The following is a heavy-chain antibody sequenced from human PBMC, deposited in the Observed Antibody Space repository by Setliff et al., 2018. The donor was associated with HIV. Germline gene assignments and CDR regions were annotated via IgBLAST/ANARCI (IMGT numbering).Heavy chain of an antibody. CDR2: ISSSGSTI. D-gene: IGHD2-15*01. J-gene: IGHJ3*02. Sequence: GGSLRLSCAASGFTFSSYEMNWVRQAPGKGLEWVSYISSSGSTIYYADSVKGRFTISRDNAKNSLYLQMNSLRAEDTAVYYCAREFATGGVVVRNALDIWGQGTMVTVSS. CDR1: GFTFSSYE. V-gene: IGHV3-48*03. CDR3: AREFATGGVVVRNALDI.